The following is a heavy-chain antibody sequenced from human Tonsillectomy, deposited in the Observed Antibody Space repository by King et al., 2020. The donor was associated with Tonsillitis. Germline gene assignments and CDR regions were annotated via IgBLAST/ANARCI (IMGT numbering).Heavy chain of an antibody. J-gene: IGHJ4*02. D-gene: IGHD2-21*01. V-gene: IGHV1-18*04. CDR1: GYTFTSYG. CDR2: ISTYNGNI. CDR3: AKITPFGMVILYYFDY. Sequence: QLVQSGAEVKKPGASVKVSCKASGYTFTSYGISWVRQAPGQGLEWMGWISTYNGNINYAQKLQGRVTMTTDKSTSTAYMELRSLRSDDTAVYYCAKITPFGMVILYYFDYWGQGTLVTVSS.